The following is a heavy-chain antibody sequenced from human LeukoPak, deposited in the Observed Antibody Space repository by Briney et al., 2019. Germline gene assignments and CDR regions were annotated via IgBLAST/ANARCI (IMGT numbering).Heavy chain of an antibody. Sequence: GGSLRLSCAASGFTVSSNYMSWVRRAPGKGLEWVSVIYSGGSTYYADSVKGRFTISRDNSKNTLYLQMNSLRAEDTAVYYCARGRDLYDSSGYYSETTTYYYYYYMDVWGKGTTVTVSS. D-gene: IGHD3-22*01. CDR2: IYSGGST. CDR3: ARGRDLYDSSGYYSETTTYYYYYYMDV. J-gene: IGHJ6*03. CDR1: GFTVSSNY. V-gene: IGHV3-53*01.